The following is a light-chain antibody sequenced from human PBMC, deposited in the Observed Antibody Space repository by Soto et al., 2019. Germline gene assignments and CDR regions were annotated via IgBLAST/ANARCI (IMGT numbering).Light chain of an antibody. Sequence: DIVMTQSQDSLAVSLGERATINGKSSQSVLYSSNTKNDLSWYQQKQGQPPKLLIYWASNRESWVPDRFRGSGSGTDFTLTISSLPAEDVAVYYGQQYYRTSWTFGQGTKVDIK. V-gene: IGKV4-1*01. CDR3: QQYYRTSWT. CDR1: QSVLYSSNTKND. CDR2: WAS. J-gene: IGKJ1*01.